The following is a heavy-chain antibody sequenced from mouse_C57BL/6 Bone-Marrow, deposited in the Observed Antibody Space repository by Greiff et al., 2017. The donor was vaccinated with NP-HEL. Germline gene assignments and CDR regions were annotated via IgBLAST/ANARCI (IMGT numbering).Heavy chain of an antibody. V-gene: IGHV6-6*01. CDR2: IRNKANNHAT. J-gene: IGHJ3*01. D-gene: IGHD1-1*01. CDR3: TGTTVVATNSFAY. CDR1: GFTFSDAW. Sequence: EVKLVESGGGLVQPGGSMKLSCAASGFTFSDAWMDWVRQSPEKGLEWVAEIRNKANNHATYYAESVKGRFTISRDDSKSSVYLQMNSLRAEDTGIYYCTGTTVVATNSFAYWGQGTLVTVSA.